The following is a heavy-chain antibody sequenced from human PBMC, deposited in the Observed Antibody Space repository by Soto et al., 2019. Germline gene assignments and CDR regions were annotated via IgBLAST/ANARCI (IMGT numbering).Heavy chain of an antibody. CDR1: GFTFTSSA. CDR3: AADDEVQAAAGKVTGDY. CDR2: IVVGSGNT. V-gene: IGHV1-58*01. Sequence: QMQLVQSGPEVKKPGTSVKVSCKASGFTFTSSAVQWVLQARGQRLEWIGWIVVGSGNTNYAQKFQERVTITRDMSTSTAYMELSSLRSEDTAVYYCAADDEVQAAAGKVTGDYWGQGTLVTVSS. D-gene: IGHD6-13*01. J-gene: IGHJ4*02.